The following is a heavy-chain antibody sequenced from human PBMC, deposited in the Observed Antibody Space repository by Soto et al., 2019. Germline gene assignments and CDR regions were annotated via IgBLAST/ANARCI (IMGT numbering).Heavy chain of an antibody. J-gene: IGHJ6*02. V-gene: IGHV1-2*04. CDR1: GYTFTGYY. CDR3: AREPYSSSFLHYYYYGMDV. CDR2: INPNSGGT. D-gene: IGHD6-6*01. Sequence: ASVKVSCKASGYTFTGYYMHWVRQAPGQGLEWMGWINPNSGGTNYAQKFQGWVTMTRGTSISTAYMELSRLRSDDTAVYYCAREPYSSSFLHYYYYGMDVWGQGTTVTVSS.